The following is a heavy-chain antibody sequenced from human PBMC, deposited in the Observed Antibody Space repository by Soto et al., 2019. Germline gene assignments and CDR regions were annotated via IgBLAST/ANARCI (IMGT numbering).Heavy chain of an antibody. D-gene: IGHD6-19*01. CDR2: IGSTAHAT. CDR1: GFTFGNHA. CDR3: AKDSGFLEVADSDDS. V-gene: IGHV3-23*01. J-gene: IGHJ5*01. Sequence: RHCCAAAGFTFGNHAMSWVRQTPRKGLEWVSSIGSTAHATFYADSVNGRFSISRDNSKNTVSLQMNSLRVEDSAIYYCAKDSGFLEVADSDDSWGHGILVTGSS.